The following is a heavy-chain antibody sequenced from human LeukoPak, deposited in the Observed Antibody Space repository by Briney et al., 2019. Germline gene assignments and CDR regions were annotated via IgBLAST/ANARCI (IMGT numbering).Heavy chain of an antibody. Sequence: SETLSLTCVVSGGSISSSSYYWGWIRQPPGKGLEWIGRIDTSGNTNYKPSLKSRVTMSVDTSKKQFSLKLTSVTAADTAVYYCARVSSSWYQDWYFDLWGRGTLVTVSS. CDR2: IDTSGNT. CDR3: ARVSSSWYQDWYFDL. D-gene: IGHD6-13*01. J-gene: IGHJ2*01. V-gene: IGHV4-39*07. CDR1: GGSISSSSYY.